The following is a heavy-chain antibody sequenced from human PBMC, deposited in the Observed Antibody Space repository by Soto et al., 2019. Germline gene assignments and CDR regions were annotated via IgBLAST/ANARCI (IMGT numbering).Heavy chain of an antibody. Sequence: SETLSLTCAVSAGAIGSSNWWRWVRRPPGKGLEWIGEIYHSGSTNYNPSLKSRVTISVDKSKNQFSLKLSSVTAADTAVYYCARSYDSSGYYYYSWGQGTLVT. D-gene: IGHD3-22*01. CDR2: IYHSGST. V-gene: IGHV4-4*02. CDR3: ARSYDSSGYYYYS. J-gene: IGHJ5*02. CDR1: AGAIGSSNW.